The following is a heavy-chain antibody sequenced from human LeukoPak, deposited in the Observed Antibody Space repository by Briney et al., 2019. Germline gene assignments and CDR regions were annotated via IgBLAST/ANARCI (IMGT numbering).Heavy chain of an antibody. D-gene: IGHD5-18*01. CDR1: GGSISSGSYY. CDR3: ASLGRGYSYGPRFDY. J-gene: IGHJ4*02. V-gene: IGHV4-61*02. Sequence: SETLSLTCTVSGGSISSGSYYWSWIRQPAGKGLEWIGRIYTSGSTNYHPSLKSRVTISVDTSKNQFSLKLSSVTAADTAVYYCASLGRGYSYGPRFDYWGQGTLVTVSS. CDR2: IYTSGST.